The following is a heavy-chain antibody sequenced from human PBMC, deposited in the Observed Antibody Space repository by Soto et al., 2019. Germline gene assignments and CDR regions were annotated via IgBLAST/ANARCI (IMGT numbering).Heavy chain of an antibody. Sequence: QVQLVESGGGVVQPGRSLRLSCAASGFTFSNNAMDWVRQAPGKGLEWVAVISYDGSNKYIAESVKGRFTISRDNSKNTLFLQTNSLRAEDTAVYYCARGTTTSAFSAMAVWGQGTTVTVSS. CDR1: GFTFSNNA. V-gene: IGHV3-30-3*01. D-gene: IGHD1-1*01. CDR2: ISYDGSNK. CDR3: ARGTTTSAFSAMAV. J-gene: IGHJ6*02.